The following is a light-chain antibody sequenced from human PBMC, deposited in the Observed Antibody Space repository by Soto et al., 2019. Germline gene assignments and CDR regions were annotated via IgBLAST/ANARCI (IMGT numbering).Light chain of an antibody. J-gene: IGKJ4*01. CDR3: QQYNNWPLT. CDR2: GAS. Sequence: EIVMTQSPATLSVSPGERATLSCRGSQSVSSNLAWYQQKPGQALRLLIYGASTRATGIPARFSGSGSGTEFTLTLSSLQSEDFAIYYCQQYNNWPLTFGGGTKVEIK. V-gene: IGKV3-15*01. CDR1: QSVSSN.